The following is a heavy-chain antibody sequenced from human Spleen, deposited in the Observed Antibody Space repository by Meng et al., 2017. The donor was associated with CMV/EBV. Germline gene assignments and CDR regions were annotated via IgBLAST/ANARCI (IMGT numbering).Heavy chain of an antibody. V-gene: IGHV3-74*01. CDR3: ARVSGYSSSWTPFDY. Sequence: GESLKISCAASGFTFRSYWMHWVRQAPGKGLVWVSRISSDGKYTSYADSVKGRFTVSRDNAKNTLYLQMNSLRAEDTAVYYCARVSGYSSSWTPFDYWGQGTLVTVSS. D-gene: IGHD6-13*01. CDR2: ISSDGKYT. CDR1: GFTFRSYW. J-gene: IGHJ4*02.